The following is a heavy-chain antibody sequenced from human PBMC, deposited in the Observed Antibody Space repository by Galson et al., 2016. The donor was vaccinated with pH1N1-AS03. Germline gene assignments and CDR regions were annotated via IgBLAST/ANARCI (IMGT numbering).Heavy chain of an antibody. CDR3: ARVEGIASTTGD. CDR1: GYTFNLYG. V-gene: IGHV1-2*02. Sequence: SVKVSCKASGYTFNLYGTSWVRQAPGQGLEWMGFVNTKTGVTIYAQKFKGRVTMTRDTSISTAYMELRGLGSDDSAFYYCARVEGIASTTGDWGQGSLITVSS. D-gene: IGHD6-13*01. J-gene: IGHJ4*02. CDR2: VNTKTGVT.